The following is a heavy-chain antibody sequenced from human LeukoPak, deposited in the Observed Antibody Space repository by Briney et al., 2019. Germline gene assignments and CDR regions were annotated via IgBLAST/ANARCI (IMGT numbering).Heavy chain of an antibody. Sequence: GGSLRLSCTASGFTFSDYYMSWVCQAPGKGLQWVSYISTSGSTTYYADSVKGRFTISRDNAKNSVILQMNSLRAEDTAVYYCARLAGYSSSWYSDYYYYYMDVWGKGTTVTVSS. CDR1: GFTFSDYY. J-gene: IGHJ6*03. V-gene: IGHV3-11*04. CDR2: ISTSGSTT. D-gene: IGHD6-13*01. CDR3: ARLAGYSSSWYSDYYYYYMDV.